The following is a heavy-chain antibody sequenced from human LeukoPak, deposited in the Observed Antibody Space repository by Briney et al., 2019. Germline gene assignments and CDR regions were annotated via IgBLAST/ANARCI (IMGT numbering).Heavy chain of an antibody. J-gene: IGHJ4*02. CDR3: ARHVLTAGSID. D-gene: IGHD3-9*01. Sequence: SETLSLTCTISGGSINTYYWSWIRQPPGKGLEWIAYMYNSESTKYNPSLKSRVTVSVDTSKKQFSLKLRSATAADTALYYCARHVLTAGSIDWGQGTLVTVSS. V-gene: IGHV4-59*08. CDR1: GGSINTYY. CDR2: MYNSEST.